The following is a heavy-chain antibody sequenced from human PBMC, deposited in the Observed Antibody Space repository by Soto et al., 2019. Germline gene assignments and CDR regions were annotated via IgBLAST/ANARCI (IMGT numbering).Heavy chain of an antibody. CDR2: INQDGSEK. CDR1: W. Sequence: WMDWVRQTPGKGLEWVANINQDGSEKNYVDSVKGRFTISRDNSKNTLYLQMSSLTAEDSALYYCSRSLDSWGQGTLVTVSS. CDR3: SRSLDS. J-gene: IGHJ4*02. V-gene: IGHV3-7*01.